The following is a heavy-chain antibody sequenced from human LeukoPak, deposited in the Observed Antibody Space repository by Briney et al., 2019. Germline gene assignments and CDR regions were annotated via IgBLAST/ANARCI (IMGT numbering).Heavy chain of an antibody. CDR1: GFTFSTYW. CDR2: IKEDGGEK. D-gene: IGHD4-17*01. CDR3: AKDRDGDYAPALFDY. Sequence: GGSLRLSCAASGFTFSTYWMSWVRQAPGKGLEWVANIKEDGGEKNYVDSVKGRFTISRDNSKNTLYLQMNSLRAEDTAVYYCAKDRDGDYAPALFDYWGQGTLVTVSS. V-gene: IGHV3-7*03. J-gene: IGHJ4*02.